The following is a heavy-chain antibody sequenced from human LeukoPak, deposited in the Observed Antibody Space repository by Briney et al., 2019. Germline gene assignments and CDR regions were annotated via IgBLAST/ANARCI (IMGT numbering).Heavy chain of an antibody. CDR2: INHSGST. J-gene: IGHJ5*02. V-gene: IGHV4-34*01. CDR1: GGSLSGYY. Sequence: PSETLSLTCAVYGGSLSGYYWSWIRQPPGKGLEWIGEINHSGSTNYNPSLKSRVTISVDTSKNQFSLKLSSVTAADTAVYYCARTNIWSITMVRGVIWFDPWGQGTLVTVSS. D-gene: IGHD3-10*01. CDR3: ARTNIWSITMVRGVIWFDP.